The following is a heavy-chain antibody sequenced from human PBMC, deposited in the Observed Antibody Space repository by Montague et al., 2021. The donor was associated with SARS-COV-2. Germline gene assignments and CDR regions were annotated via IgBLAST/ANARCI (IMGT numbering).Heavy chain of an antibody. CDR1: GGSISSYHHY. CDR2: MYYSGST. J-gene: IGHJ4*02. CDR3: ARGDHPTTASWYFFDS. D-gene: IGHD6-13*01. V-gene: IGHV4-39*07. Sequence: SETLSLTCTVSGGSISSYHHYWGWIRQPPGKGLEWIGAMYYSGSTWLNPSLKSRVTISVDTSKNQLSLKLNSVTAADTAVYYCARGDHPTTASWYFFDSWGQGALVTVSS.